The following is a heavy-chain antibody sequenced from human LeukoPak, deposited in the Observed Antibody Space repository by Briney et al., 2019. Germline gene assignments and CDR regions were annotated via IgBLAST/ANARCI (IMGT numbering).Heavy chain of an antibody. CDR1: GFTFSSYA. D-gene: IGHD2-2*01. J-gene: IGHJ5*02. V-gene: IGHV3-23*01. Sequence: GGSLRLSCAASGFTFSSYAMSWVRQAPGKGLEWVSAISGSGGSTYYADSVKGRFTISRDNSKNTLFLQMDSLRAEDTAVYYCAKGRPLGYCSSSSCSEWFDPWGQGTLVTVSS. CDR3: AKGRPLGYCSSSSCSEWFDP. CDR2: ISGSGGST.